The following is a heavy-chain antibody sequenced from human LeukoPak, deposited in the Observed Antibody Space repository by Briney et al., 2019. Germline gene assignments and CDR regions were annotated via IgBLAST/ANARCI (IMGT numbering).Heavy chain of an antibody. CDR1: GYTFTSYW. V-gene: IGHV5-10-1*01. CDR3: ARLRGSTSLNGMDV. J-gene: IGHJ6*02. CDR2: IDPSDSYA. Sequence: GESLKISCKASGYTFTSYWINWVRQMPGKGLEWMGKIDPSDSYANYSPSFQGHVTISADKSISTAYLQWSSLKASDTAMYYCARLRGSTSLNGMDVWGQGTTVTVSS. D-gene: IGHD2-2*01.